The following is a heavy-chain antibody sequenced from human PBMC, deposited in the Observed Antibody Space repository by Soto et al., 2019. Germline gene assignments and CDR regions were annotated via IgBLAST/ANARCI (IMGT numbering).Heavy chain of an antibody. CDR3: ARGVTTMVRGVPYYYYYYMDV. CDR2: ISAYNGNT. J-gene: IGHJ6*03. CDR1: GYTFTSYG. D-gene: IGHD3-10*01. V-gene: IGHV1-18*01. Sequence: ASVKVSCKASGYTFTSYGISWVRQAPGQGLEWMGWISAYNGNTNYAQKLQGRVTMTTDTSTSTAYMELRSLRSDDTAVYYCARGVTTMVRGVPYYYYYYMDVWGKGTTVTVSS.